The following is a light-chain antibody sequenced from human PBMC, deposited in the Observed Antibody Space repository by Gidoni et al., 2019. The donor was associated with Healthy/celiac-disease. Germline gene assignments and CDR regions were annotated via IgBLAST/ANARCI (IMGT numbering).Light chain of an antibody. CDR1: SRDVGGYNY. Sequence: QSALTQPASVSGSPGQSITISCTGTSRDVGGYNYVSWYQQHPGKAPKLMIYDVSNRPSGVSTRFSGSKSGNTASLTISGLQAEDEADYYCSSYTSSGDGVFGGGTKLTVL. V-gene: IGLV2-14*01. CDR3: SSYTSSGDGV. J-gene: IGLJ3*02. CDR2: DVS.